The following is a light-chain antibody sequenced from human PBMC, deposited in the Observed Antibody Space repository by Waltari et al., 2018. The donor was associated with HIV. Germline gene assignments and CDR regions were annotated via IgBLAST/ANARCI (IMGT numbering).Light chain of an antibody. CDR1: QSVRSY. Sequence: ELVLTQSPATLSLSRGERATLPCRASQSVRSYLAWYQQKHGQAPRLLIYEASNRATGIPARFSGSGSGTDFTLTISSLEPEDFAVYYCQQRSNWPPFTFGPGTKVDIK. J-gene: IGKJ3*01. CDR3: QQRSNWPPFT. CDR2: EAS. V-gene: IGKV3-11*01.